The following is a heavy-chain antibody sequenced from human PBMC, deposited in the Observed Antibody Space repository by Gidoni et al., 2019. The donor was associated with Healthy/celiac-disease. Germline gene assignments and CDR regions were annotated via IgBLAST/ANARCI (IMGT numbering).Heavy chain of an antibody. D-gene: IGHD2-2*01. CDR3: AKGVEEIVVVPADP. J-gene: IGHJ5*02. V-gene: IGHV3-9*01. CDR1: GFTCDDYA. CDR2: ISWNSGSI. Sequence: EVQLVESGGGLVQPGRSLRLACAAAGFTCDDYAMHWVRQAPGKGLEWVSGISWNSGSIGYADSVKGRFTISRDNAKNSLYLQMNSLRAEDTALYYCAKGVEEIVVVPADPWGQGTLVTVSS.